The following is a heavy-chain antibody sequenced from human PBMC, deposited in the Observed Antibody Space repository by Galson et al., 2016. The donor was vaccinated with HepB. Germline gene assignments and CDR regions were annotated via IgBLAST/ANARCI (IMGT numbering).Heavy chain of an antibody. CDR2: IISIFGPA. D-gene: IGHD3-10*01. CDR3: ARPDASNYYFDN. Sequence: SVKVSCKVSGGHFSNYALNWVRQAPGQGLEWMGGIISIFGPAYYAQKFQGAVTITADESTSTVYMELSSLRTEDTAVYFCARPDASNYYFDNWGQGTLVSVSS. V-gene: IGHV1-69*13. J-gene: IGHJ4*02. CDR1: GGHFSNYA.